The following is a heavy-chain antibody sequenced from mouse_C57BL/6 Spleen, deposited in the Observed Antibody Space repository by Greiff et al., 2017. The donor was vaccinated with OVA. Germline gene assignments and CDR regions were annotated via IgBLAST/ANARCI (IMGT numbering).Heavy chain of an antibody. J-gene: IGHJ3*01. D-gene: IGHD1-1*01. CDR2: IDPSDSET. CDR1: GYTFTSYW. CDR3: ARRNGSSYWFAY. V-gene: IGHV1-52*01. Sequence: VQLQQPGAELVRPGSSVKLSCKASGYTFTSYWMHWVKQRPIQGLEWIGNIDPSDSETHYNQKFKDKATLTVDKSSSTAYTQLSSLTSEDSAVYYCARRNGSSYWFAYWGQGTLVTVSA.